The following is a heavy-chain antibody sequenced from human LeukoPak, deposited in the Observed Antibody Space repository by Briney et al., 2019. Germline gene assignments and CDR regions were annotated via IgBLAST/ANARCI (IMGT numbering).Heavy chain of an antibody. CDR2: IYHSGST. D-gene: IGHD3-3*01. CDR1: GYSICGGYY. V-gene: IGHV4-38-2*01. Sequence: KPSETLSLTXAVSGYSICGGYYWGWIREPPGKGLERIGSIYHSGSTYYNPSLKSRVTISVDTSKNQFSLKLSSVTAADTAVYYCARRAVIYDFWSGYYTEWYFDLWGRGTLVTVSS. J-gene: IGHJ2*01. CDR3: ARRAVIYDFWSGYYTEWYFDL.